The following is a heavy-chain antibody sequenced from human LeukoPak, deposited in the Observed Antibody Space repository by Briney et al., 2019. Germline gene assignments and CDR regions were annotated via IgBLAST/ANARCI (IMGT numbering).Heavy chain of an antibody. V-gene: IGHV3-9*01. D-gene: IGHD2-21*02. CDR2: ISWNSGSI. J-gene: IGHJ4*02. CDR1: GFTFSSYA. Sequence: GGSLRLSCAASGFTFSSYAMSWVRQAPGKGPEWVSGISWNSGSIGYADSVKGRFTISRDNAKNSLYLQMNSLRAEDTALYYCAKDRDSHIVVVTAIDYWGQGTLVTVSS. CDR3: AKDRDSHIVVVTAIDY.